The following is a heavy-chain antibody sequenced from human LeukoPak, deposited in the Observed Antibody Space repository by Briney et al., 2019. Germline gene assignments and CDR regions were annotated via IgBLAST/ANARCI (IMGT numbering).Heavy chain of an antibody. CDR1: GGTFSSYA. D-gene: IGHD3-22*01. CDR3: ASYDSSGYYRDDGYFDL. Sequence: SVKVSCKASGGTFSSYAISWVQQAPGQGLEWMGRIIPIFGTANYAQRFQGRVTITTDESTSTAYMELSSLRSEDTAVYYCASYDSSGYYRDDGYFDLWGRGTLVTVSS. V-gene: IGHV1-69*05. CDR2: IIPIFGTA. J-gene: IGHJ2*01.